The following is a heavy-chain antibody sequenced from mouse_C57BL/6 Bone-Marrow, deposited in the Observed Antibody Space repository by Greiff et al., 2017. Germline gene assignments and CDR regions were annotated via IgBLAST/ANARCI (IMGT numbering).Heavy chain of an antibody. CDR1: GYTFTSYW. CDR3: ARGGY. CDR2: IDPSDSYT. J-gene: IGHJ2*01. Sequence: QVQLQQSGPELVMPGASVKLSCKASGYTFTSYWMHWVKQRPGQGLEWIGEIDPSDSYTNSNQKFKGKSTLTVDKSSSTAYVQLSSLTSENSAVYYCARGGYCGQGTTLTVSS. V-gene: IGHV1-69*01.